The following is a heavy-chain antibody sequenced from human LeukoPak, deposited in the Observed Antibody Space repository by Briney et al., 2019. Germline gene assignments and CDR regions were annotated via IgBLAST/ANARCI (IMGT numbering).Heavy chain of an antibody. V-gene: IGHV3-23*01. D-gene: IGHD2/OR15-2a*01. CDR3: AKDRIPDGKYSIDF. Sequence: GGSLRLSCAASGFTFSTYAMNWVRQAPGKGLEWVSVIVGNGGGIHYADSVKGRFTISRDNAKNTLYLQMNSLRAEDSAVYYCAKDRIPDGKYSIDFWGQGTPVTVSS. CDR1: GFTFSTYA. CDR2: IVGNGGGI. J-gene: IGHJ4*02.